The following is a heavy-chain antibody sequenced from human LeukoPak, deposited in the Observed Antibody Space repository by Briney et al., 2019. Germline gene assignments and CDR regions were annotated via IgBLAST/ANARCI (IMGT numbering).Heavy chain of an antibody. CDR2: ISSSGRTM. D-gene: IGHD6-19*01. J-gene: IGHJ3*01. Sequence: KSGGSLRLSCAASGFSFSDYYMSWIRQAPGKGLEWVSYISSSGRTMYYADSVKGRFTISRDNAKNSLYLQMNSLRAEDTAVYYCARPTTSGWYPHWGQGTMVTVSS. CDR1: GFSFSDYY. V-gene: IGHV3-11*04. CDR3: ARPTTSGWYPH.